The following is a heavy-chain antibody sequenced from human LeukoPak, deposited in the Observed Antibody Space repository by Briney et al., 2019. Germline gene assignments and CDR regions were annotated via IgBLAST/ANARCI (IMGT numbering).Heavy chain of an antibody. CDR2: MNPNSGNT. D-gene: IGHD3-3*01. J-gene: IGHJ6*03. V-gene: IGHV1-8*03. CDR3: ARVRLWSGYNGYYMDV. CDR1: GYTFTGYD. Sequence: ASVTVSCKASGYTFTGYDINWVRQATGQGLEWMGWMNPNSGNTGYAQKFQGRLTITMNTSISTAYMELSSLRPEDTAVYYCARVRLWSGYNGYYMDVWGKGTTVTVSS.